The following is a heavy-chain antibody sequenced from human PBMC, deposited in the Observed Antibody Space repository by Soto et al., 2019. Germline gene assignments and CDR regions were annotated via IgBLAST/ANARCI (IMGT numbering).Heavy chain of an antibody. CDR3: ARHQMDRMTGYCSSTSCYETPGGWFDP. Sequence: SETLSLTCTVSGGSISSYYWSWIRQPPGKGLEWIGYIYYSGSTNYNPSLKSRVTISVDTSKNQFSLKLSSVTAADTAGYYCARHQMDRMTGYCSSTSCYETPGGWFDPWGQGTLVTVSS. J-gene: IGHJ5*02. V-gene: IGHV4-59*08. D-gene: IGHD2-2*01. CDR2: IYYSGST. CDR1: GGSISSYY.